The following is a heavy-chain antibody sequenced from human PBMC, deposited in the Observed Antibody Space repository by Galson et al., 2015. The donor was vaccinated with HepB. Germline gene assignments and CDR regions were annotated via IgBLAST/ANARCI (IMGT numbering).Heavy chain of an antibody. J-gene: IGHJ4*02. CDR3: ARLAYFHYDSSCYPDY. CDR1: GFTFSDYY. V-gene: IGHV3-11*03. D-gene: IGHD3-22*01. CDR2: ISNSYPYT. Sequence: SLRLSCAASGFTFSDYYMTWIRQAPGKGLEWVSYISNSYPYTKYADSLKGRFTISRDNAKNSLYLQMNSLRAYDAAVYYCARLAYFHYDSSCYPDYWGQGTLVTVSS.